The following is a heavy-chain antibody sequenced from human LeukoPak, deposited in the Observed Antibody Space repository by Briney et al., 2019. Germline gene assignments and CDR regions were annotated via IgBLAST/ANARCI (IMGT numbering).Heavy chain of an antibody. Sequence: SETLSLTCTVSGGSISRYYRSWIRQSPGRGLEWIAYIYYSGTTNYNPSLKSRVTISVDTSKSQFSLKLNSVTAADTAVYYCAGGGYCSRASCFAPLFDFWGQGVLVTVSS. CDR2: IYYSGTT. CDR1: GGSISRYY. CDR3: AGGGYCSRASCFAPLFDF. V-gene: IGHV4-59*01. J-gene: IGHJ4*02. D-gene: IGHD2-2*01.